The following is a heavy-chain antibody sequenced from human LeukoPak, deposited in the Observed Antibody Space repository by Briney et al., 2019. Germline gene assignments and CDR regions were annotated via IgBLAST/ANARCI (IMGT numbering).Heavy chain of an antibody. J-gene: IGHJ3*02. Sequence: GGSLRLSCEASGFFFRSHALHWVRQAPGQGLEWVAVISYDGSNKYYTDSVKGRFTISRDNSKNTLYLQMNSLRAEDTAVYYCARDARSKFQWLVGWGDAFDIWGQGTMVTVSS. CDR2: ISYDGSNK. CDR1: GFFFRSHA. CDR3: ARDARSKFQWLVGWGDAFDI. V-gene: IGHV3-30-3*01. D-gene: IGHD6-19*01.